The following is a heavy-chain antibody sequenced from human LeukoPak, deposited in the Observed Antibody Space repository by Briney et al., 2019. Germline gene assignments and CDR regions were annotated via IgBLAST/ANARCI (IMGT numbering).Heavy chain of an antibody. CDR1: GFTFSSYA. CDR2: ISWNSGSI. J-gene: IGHJ4*02. CDR3: AKSLCSGGSCYSGRSPFDY. D-gene: IGHD2-15*01. Sequence: GGSLRLSCAASGFTFSSYAMSWVRQAPGKGLEWVSGISWNSGSIGYADSVKGRFTISRDSAKNSLYLQMNSLRAEDTALYYCAKSLCSGGSCYSGRSPFDYWGQGTLVTVSS. V-gene: IGHV3-9*01.